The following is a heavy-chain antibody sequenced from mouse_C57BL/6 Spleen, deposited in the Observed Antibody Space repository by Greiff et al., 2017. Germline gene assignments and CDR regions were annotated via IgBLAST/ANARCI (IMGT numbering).Heavy chain of an antibody. CDR2: IYPGNGDT. D-gene: IGHD1-1*01. CDR1: GYAFRSYC. V-gene: IGHV1-80*01. J-gene: IGHJ2*01. CDR3: TDFSTRDCD. Sequence: QVQLQQSGAELVRPGASVKISCKASGYAFRSYCMNWVKQRPGKGLEWIGQIYPGNGDTNYNGKFKGKATLTADKYSSTAYMQRSSLTAEDAAVYVCTDFSTRDCDWGQGTTLTVSS.